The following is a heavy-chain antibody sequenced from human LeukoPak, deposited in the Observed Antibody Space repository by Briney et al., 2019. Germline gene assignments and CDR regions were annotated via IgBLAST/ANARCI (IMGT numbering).Heavy chain of an antibody. Sequence: KTSETLSLTCTVSGGSISSGSYYWVWIRQPPGKGLEWIGSIYYSGSTYYNPSLKSRVTISVDTSKNQFSLKLSSVTAADTAVYYCARLRPHYSNYHLGYFDYWGQGTLVTVSS. CDR3: ARLRPHYSNYHLGYFDY. V-gene: IGHV4-39*01. CDR1: GGSISSGSYY. J-gene: IGHJ4*02. D-gene: IGHD4-11*01. CDR2: IYYSGST.